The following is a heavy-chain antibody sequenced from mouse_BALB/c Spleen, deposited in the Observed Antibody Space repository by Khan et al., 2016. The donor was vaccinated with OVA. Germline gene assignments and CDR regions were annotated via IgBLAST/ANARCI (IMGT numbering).Heavy chain of an antibody. CDR1: GYSLTRYG. J-gene: IGHJ2*01. Sequence: QVQLKESGPGLVAPSQSLSITCTVYGYSLTRYGVYWVRQPPGKGLEWLGLIWAGGSSNYYWALVSRLSIIIDNSKSLVFLIMNSLQTDDTALYYCARSKYLARYWGQGTTLTVSS. V-gene: IGHV2-9*02. CDR3: ARSKYLARY. D-gene: IGHD3-3*01. CDR2: IWAGGSS.